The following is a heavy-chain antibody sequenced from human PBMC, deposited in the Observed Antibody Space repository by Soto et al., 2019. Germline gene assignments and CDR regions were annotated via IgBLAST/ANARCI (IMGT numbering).Heavy chain of an antibody. J-gene: IGHJ4*02. V-gene: IGHV1-58*01. Sequence: QMQVVQSGPEVKKPGTSVKVSCKTSGFTFTNSAVQWVRQARGQRLEWIGWIIVGSGKTNYVESLQQRITISRDISXXTAYMELSSLRSEDTAVYYCAAEIYAGGDCCHFDYWGQGTLITVSS. CDR2: IIVGSGKT. D-gene: IGHD2-21*02. CDR1: GFTFTNSA. CDR3: AAEIYAGGDCCHFDY.